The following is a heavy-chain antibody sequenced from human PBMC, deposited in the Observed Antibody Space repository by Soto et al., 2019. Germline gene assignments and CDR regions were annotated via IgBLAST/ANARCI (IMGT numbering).Heavy chain of an antibody. CDR2: IWYDGSNK. J-gene: IGHJ3*02. CDR1: GFTFSIYG. Sequence: PGGSLRVSCAASGFTFSIYGMHWVRQAPGKGLEWVAVIWYDGSNKYYADSVKGRFTISRDNSKNTLYLQMNSLRAEDTAVYYCARGHDAFDIWGQGTMVTVSS. CDR3: ARGHDAFDI. V-gene: IGHV3-33*01.